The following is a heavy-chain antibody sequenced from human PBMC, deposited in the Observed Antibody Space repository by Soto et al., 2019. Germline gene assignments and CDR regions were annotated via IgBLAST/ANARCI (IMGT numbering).Heavy chain of an antibody. CDR1: GFTFSSYS. CDR2: ISSSSSTI. CDR3: ARKYYDFWSGAPLYGMDV. D-gene: IGHD3-3*01. Sequence: GGFLRLSCAASGFTFSSYSMNWVRQAPGKGLEWVSYISSSSSTIYYADSVKGRFTISRDNAKNSLYLQMNSLRDEDTAVYYCARKYYDFWSGAPLYGMDVWGQGTTVTVSS. J-gene: IGHJ6*02. V-gene: IGHV3-48*02.